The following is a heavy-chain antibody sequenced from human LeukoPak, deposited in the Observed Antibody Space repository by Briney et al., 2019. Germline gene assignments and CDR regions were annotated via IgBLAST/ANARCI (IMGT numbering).Heavy chain of an antibody. CDR1: DYPFTNYG. CDR3: ARDDNYGSGQPDD. Sequence: ASVKVSCKASDYPFTNYGITWVRQAPGQGLEWMGWISGYNGNTNYAQKFQGRVTMTTDTSTSTVYMELRSLRSDDTAVYYCARDDNYGSGQPDDWGQGTLVTVSS. D-gene: IGHD3-10*01. CDR2: ISGYNGNT. V-gene: IGHV1-18*01. J-gene: IGHJ4*02.